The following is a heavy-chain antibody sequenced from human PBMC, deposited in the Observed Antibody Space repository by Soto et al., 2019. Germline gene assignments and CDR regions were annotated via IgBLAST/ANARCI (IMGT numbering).Heavy chain of an antibody. CDR3: ARQGITITTPKRNWFDP. Sequence: SETLSLTCTVFGASISSTSYYWGWIRQPPGKGLEWIGSISYSGSTYYNPSLKSRVTISVDTSKNQFSLKLSSVTAADTAVYYCARQGITITTPKRNWFDPWGQGTLVTVSS. CDR1: GASISSTSYY. V-gene: IGHV4-39*01. D-gene: IGHD1-7*01. J-gene: IGHJ5*02. CDR2: ISYSGST.